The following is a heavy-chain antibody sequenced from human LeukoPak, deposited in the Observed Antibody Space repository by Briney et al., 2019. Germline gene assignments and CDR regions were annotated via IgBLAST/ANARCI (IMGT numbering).Heavy chain of an antibody. Sequence: SETLSLTCAVYGGSFSGYYWSWIRQPPGKGLEWIGEINHSGSTNYNPSLKSRVTISVDTSKNQFSPKLSSVTAADTAVYYCARLTSSSWYRPFDYWGQGTLVTVSS. J-gene: IGHJ4*02. CDR2: INHSGST. CDR1: GGSFSGYY. D-gene: IGHD6-13*01. V-gene: IGHV4-34*01. CDR3: ARLTSSSWYRPFDY.